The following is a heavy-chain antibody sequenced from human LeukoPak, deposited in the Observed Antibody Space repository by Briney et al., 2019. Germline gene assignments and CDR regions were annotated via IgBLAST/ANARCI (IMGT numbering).Heavy chain of an antibody. V-gene: IGHV4-34*01. CDR2: ISYSGST. CDR3: ASRDYNILTGSNDY. CDR1: GGSFSGYY. D-gene: IGHD3-9*01. J-gene: IGHJ4*02. Sequence: PSETLSLTCAAYGGSFSGYYWSWIRQPPGKGLEWIGEISYSGSTNYNPSLKSRTTISVDTSKNQFSLQLSSVTAADTAVYYCASRDYNILTGSNDYWGQGTLVTVSS.